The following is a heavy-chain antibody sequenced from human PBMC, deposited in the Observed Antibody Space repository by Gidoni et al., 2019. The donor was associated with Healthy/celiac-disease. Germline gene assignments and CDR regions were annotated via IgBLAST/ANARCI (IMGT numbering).Heavy chain of an antibody. CDR3: ARDGGPLRYFDWHFDY. CDR2: ISYDGSNK. CDR1: GLTFRSYA. V-gene: IGHV3-30-3*01. J-gene: IGHJ4*02. D-gene: IGHD3-9*01. Sequence: QVQLVESGGGVVQPGRSLRLSCAAPGLTFRSYAMHWVRQAPGKGLEWVAVISYDGSNKYYADSVKGRFTISRDNSKNTLYLQMNSLRAEDTAVYYCARDGGPLRYFDWHFDYWGQGTLVTVSS.